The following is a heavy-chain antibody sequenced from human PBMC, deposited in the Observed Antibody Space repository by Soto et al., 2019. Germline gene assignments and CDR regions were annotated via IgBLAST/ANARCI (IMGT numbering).Heavy chain of an antibody. CDR3: AKGGRQWLVTSDFNY. CDR2: ISYDGSDK. CDR1: GFTFSNAW. J-gene: IGHJ4*02. D-gene: IGHD6-19*01. Sequence: GGSLRLSCAASGFTFSNAWMNWVRQAPGKGLEWVALISYDGSDKDYADSVKGRFTISRDNSRNTLFLQMNSLRAEDTAVYYCAKGGRQWLVTSDFNYWAQGALVTVSS. V-gene: IGHV3-30-3*01.